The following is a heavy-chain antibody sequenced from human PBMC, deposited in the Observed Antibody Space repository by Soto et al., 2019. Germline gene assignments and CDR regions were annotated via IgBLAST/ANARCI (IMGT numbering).Heavy chain of an antibody. CDR2: IKQDGSEK. Sequence: GGSLRLSCAASGFTFSSYWMSWVRQAPGKGLEWVANIKQDGSEKYYVDSVKGRFNISRDNYKNPLYFKMNSVRAEDRAVYNCARVSAVPFDYWGQGTLVTVSS. CDR1: GFTFSSYW. D-gene: IGHD3-10*01. CDR3: ARVSAVPFDY. J-gene: IGHJ4*02. V-gene: IGHV3-7*01.